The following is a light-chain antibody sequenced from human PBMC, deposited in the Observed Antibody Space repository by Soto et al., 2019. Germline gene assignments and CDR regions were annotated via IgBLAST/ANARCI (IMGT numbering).Light chain of an antibody. Sequence: IVLTHAPATLSFSPGEIATLSFRASQSVSSYLAWYQQKPGRAHRLLIYGASIRAAATPARFSGSGAGTNFSLTISGLQSEDFAVYYCQQHDKLPPAFGQGTKVDIK. V-gene: IGKV3-11*01. J-gene: IGKJ1*01. CDR1: QSVSSY. CDR2: GAS. CDR3: QQHDKLPPA.